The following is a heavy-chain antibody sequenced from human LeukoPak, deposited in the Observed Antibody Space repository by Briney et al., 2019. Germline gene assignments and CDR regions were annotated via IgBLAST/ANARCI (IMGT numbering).Heavy chain of an antibody. CDR3: AKEFSGGWSFDY. CDR2: ISYDGSNK. J-gene: IGHJ4*02. Sequence: PGRSLRLSCAASGFTFSSYGMHWARRAPGKGLERVAVISYDGSNKYYADSVKGRFTISRDNSKNTLFLQMNSLRAEDTAVYYCAKEFSGGWSFDYWGQGTLVTVSS. CDR1: GFTFSSYG. D-gene: IGHD6-19*01. V-gene: IGHV3-30*18.